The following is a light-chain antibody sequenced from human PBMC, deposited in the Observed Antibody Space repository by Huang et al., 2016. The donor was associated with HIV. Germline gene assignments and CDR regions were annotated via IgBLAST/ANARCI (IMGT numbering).Light chain of an antibody. J-gene: IGKJ2*01. V-gene: IGKV3-15*01. CDR3: QQYNNWPPYT. Sequence: EIVMTQSPATLSVSPGERATLSCRASQSFRNKLAWYQQKAGQAPRPLVHGASTRATGIPGRFSGSGSGTEFTLTISSLRSEDSAVYYCQQYNNWPPYTFGQGTKLEIK. CDR2: GAS. CDR1: QSFRNK.